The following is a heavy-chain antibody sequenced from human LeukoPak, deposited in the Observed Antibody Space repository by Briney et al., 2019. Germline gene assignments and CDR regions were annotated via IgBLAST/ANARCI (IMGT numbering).Heavy chain of an antibody. D-gene: IGHD6-13*01. CDR3: ARESSWSFDY. CDR1: GFTLSDYY. V-gene: IGHV3-11*04. J-gene: IGHJ4*02. CDR2: ISSRGSTI. Sequence: PGGSLRLSCAASGFTLSDYYMTWLRQAPGKGLEWVSYISSRGSTIYYADSVKGRFTISRDNTKNSVYLQMNSLRAEDTAVYYCARESSWSFDYWGQGTLVTVSS.